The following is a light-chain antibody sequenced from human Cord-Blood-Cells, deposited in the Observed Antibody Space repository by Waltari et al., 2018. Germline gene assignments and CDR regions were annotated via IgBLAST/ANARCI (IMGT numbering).Light chain of an antibody. CDR3: CSYAGSSNVV. Sequence: QSALTQPASVSGSPGQSITISCPGTSSAVGSYNLVSWYQQHPGKAPKLMIYEGSKRPSGVSNPFSGSKSGNTASLTISGLQAEDEADYYCCSYAGSSNVVFGGGTKLTVL. V-gene: IGLV2-23*01. CDR2: EGS. J-gene: IGLJ2*01. CDR1: SSAVGSYNL.